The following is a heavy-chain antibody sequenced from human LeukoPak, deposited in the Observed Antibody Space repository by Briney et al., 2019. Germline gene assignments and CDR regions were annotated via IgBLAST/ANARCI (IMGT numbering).Heavy chain of an antibody. CDR1: GFTFSDYY. V-gene: IGHV3-11*01. J-gene: IGHJ6*02. Sequence: GVSLRLSCAASGFTFSDYYMSWIRQAPGKGLEWVSYISSSGSTIYYADSVKGRFTISRDNAKNSLYLQMNSLRAEDTAVYYCASGVWFGELLRGDYYYYGMDVWGQGTTVTVSS. CDR3: ASGVWFGELLRGDYYYYGMDV. CDR2: ISSSGSTI. D-gene: IGHD3-10*01.